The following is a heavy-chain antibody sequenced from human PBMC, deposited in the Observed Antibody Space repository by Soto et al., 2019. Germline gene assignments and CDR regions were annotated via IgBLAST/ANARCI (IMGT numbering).Heavy chain of an antibody. CDR2: SIPIFGTA. Sequence: GASVKVSCKASGGTFNNYPITWVRQAPGQGLEWMGGSIPIFGTANYAQKFQGRVTISVDESTSTAYMELSSLRSEDTAVNYCARRPVDSGGDNYYYFDRGGLGQGTRGAVSS. CDR1: GGTFNNYP. D-gene: IGHD2-15*01. J-gene: IGHJ6*01. V-gene: IGHV1-69*13. CDR3: ARRPVDSGGDNYYYFDRGG.